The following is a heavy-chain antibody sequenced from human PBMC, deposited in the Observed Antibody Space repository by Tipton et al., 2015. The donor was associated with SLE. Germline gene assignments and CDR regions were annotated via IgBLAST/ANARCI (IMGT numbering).Heavy chain of an antibody. J-gene: IGHJ3*02. CDR1: GGSISSSSYY. Sequence: TLSLTCTVSGGSISSSSYYWGWIRQPPGKGLEWIGTVNYGGDTYYNPSLKSRVTISIDTSRNQFSLKLSSVTAADTAVYYCARDSNGDYVEAFDIWGQGTMVTVSS. CDR3: ARDSNGDYVEAFDI. D-gene: IGHD4-17*01. V-gene: IGHV4-39*07. CDR2: VNYGGDT.